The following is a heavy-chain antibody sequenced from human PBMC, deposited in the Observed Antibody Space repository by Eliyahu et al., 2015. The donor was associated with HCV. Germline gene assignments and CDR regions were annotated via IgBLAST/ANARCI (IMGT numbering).Heavy chain of an antibody. D-gene: IGHD6-19*01. CDR3: ALEGGGSGPRWFDP. V-gene: IGHV1-69*01. Sequence: QVQLVQSGAEVKKPGSSVKVXCXASGGTFTTYTITWVRQAPGQRLEWMGGIIPFFKTANYAQKFQGRVTITADESTSTAYLELISLRSEDTAVYYCALEGGGSGPRWFDPWGQGTLVTVSS. J-gene: IGHJ5*02. CDR1: GGTFTTYT. CDR2: IIPFFKTA.